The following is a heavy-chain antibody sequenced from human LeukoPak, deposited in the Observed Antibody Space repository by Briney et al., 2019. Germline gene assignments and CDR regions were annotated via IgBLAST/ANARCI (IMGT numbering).Heavy chain of an antibody. CDR1: GGSISSYY. Sequence: SETLSLTCTVSGGSISSYYWSWIRQPPGKGLEWIGCIYYSGSTNYNPSLKSRVTISVDTSKNQFSLKLSSVTAADTAVYYCARERVNYYDSSGYNDYWGQGTLVTVSS. J-gene: IGHJ4*02. CDR2: IYYSGST. V-gene: IGHV4-59*01. CDR3: ARERVNYYDSSGYNDY. D-gene: IGHD3-22*01.